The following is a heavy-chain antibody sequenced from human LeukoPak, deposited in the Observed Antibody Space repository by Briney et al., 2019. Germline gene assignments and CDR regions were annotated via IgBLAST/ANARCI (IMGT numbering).Heavy chain of an antibody. J-gene: IGHJ4*02. CDR2: MYYSGST. CDR3: VRRMVGAIRPFDY. V-gene: IGHV4-30-4*01. D-gene: IGHD1-26*01. Sequence: SETLSLTCAVSGGSISSGDYYWSWIRQPPGKGLEWIGYMYYSGSTYYNPSLKSRVTISVDTSKNQFSLKLSSVTAADTAVYYCVRRMVGAIRPFDYWGQGTLVTVSS. CDR1: GGSISSGDYY.